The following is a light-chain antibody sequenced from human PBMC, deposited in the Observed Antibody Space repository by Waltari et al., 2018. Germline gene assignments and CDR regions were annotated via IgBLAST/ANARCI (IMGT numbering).Light chain of an antibody. CDR2: DVS. V-gene: IGLV2-14*03. Sequence: QSALTQPASVSGSPGQSITISCTGTATDIGGYNYVSWYQQHPGKAPKLVIFDVSSRPSGISYRFSAPKFGNTASLTISGLQPDDEADYYCCSFTSSSTWVFGGGTKLTVL. CDR3: CSFTSSSTWV. CDR1: ATDIGGYNY. J-gene: IGLJ3*02.